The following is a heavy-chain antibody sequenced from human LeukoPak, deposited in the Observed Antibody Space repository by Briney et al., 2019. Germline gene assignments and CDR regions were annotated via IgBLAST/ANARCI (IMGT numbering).Heavy chain of an antibody. J-gene: IGHJ3*01. CDR2: VSQGGAT. CDR3: ARERSGSYYTFDV. Sequence: SETLSLTCSVSGASINGFSWSWIRQTPEKGLEWIGYVSQGGATTSNPSLKTRVSISADTSKSQFSLKMTSVTAADTAIYYCARERSGSYYTFDVWGPGTMVSVS. CDR1: GASINGFS. V-gene: IGHV4-59*13. D-gene: IGHD1-26*01.